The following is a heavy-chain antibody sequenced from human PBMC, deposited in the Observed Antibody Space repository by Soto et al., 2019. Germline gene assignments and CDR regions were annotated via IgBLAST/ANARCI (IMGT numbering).Heavy chain of an antibody. D-gene: IGHD3-10*01. CDR1: GGSISSGGYY. CDR3: ARGGYPYYYGSGSFHYYGMDV. V-gene: IGHV4-31*03. CDR2: IYYSGST. Sequence: PSETLSLTCTVSGGSISSGGYYWSWIRQHPGKGLEWIGYIYYSGSTYYNPSLKSRVTISVDTSKNQFSLKLSSVTAADTAVYYCARGGYPYYYGSGSFHYYGMDVWGQGTTVTVSS. J-gene: IGHJ6*02.